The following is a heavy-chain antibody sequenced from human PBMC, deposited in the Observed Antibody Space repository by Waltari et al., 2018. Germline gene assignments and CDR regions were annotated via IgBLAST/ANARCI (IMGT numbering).Heavy chain of an antibody. CDR2: INPNSGDT. D-gene: IGHD1-20*01. V-gene: IGHV1-2*02. CDR1: GYTFTGYY. J-gene: IGHJ5*02. Sequence: QVQLVQSGAEVKKPGASVKVSCKASGYTFTGYYMHWVRQAPGQGLEWMGWINPNSGDTNYAQKFQGRVTMTRDTSISTAYMELSRLRSDDTAVYYCARDRSPGIGLKGFDPWGQGTLVTVSS. CDR3: ARDRSPGIGLKGFDP.